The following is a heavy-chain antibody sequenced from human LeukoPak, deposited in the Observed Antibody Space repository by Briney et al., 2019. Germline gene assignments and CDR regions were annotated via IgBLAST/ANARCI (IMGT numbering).Heavy chain of an antibody. CDR2: IGTAGDT. CDR3: ARGTPSRYDSSGWGDMDV. CDR1: GFTFSSYD. Sequence: PGGSLRLSCAASGFTFSSYDMHWVRQATGKGLEWVSAIGTAGDTYYPGSVNGRFTISRENAKNSLYLQMNSLRAGDTAVYYCARGTPSRYDSSGWGDMDVWGKGTTVTISS. D-gene: IGHD3-22*01. V-gene: IGHV3-13*01. J-gene: IGHJ6*03.